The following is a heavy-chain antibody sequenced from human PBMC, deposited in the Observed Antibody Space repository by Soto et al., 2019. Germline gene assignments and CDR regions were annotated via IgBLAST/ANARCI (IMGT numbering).Heavy chain of an antibody. CDR1: GGTFSSYA. V-gene: IGHV1-69*01. D-gene: IGHD2-15*01. J-gene: IGHJ3*02. Sequence: QVQLVQSGAEVKKPGSSVKVSCKASGGTFSSYAISWVRQAPGQGLEWMGGIIPIFGTANYAQQFQGRVTITADESTSTAYMELSSLRSEDTAVYYCASGVGGIVVVVAAGDAFDIWGQGTMVTVSS. CDR3: ASGVGGIVVVVAAGDAFDI. CDR2: IIPIFGTA.